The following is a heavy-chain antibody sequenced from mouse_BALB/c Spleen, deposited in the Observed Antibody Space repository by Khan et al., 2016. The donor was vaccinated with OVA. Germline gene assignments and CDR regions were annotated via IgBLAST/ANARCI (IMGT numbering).Heavy chain of an antibody. CDR3: ATQITGSVAY. J-gene: IGHJ3*01. Sequence: EVELVESGGDLVKSGGSLKLSCAASGFTFSPYSMSWVRQTPDKRLEWVATISSDGDYTFYPHSVKGRFNISRDNAKNTLYLQMSTLKSDDTDRDECATQITGSVAYWGQGNMVTVSA. CDR2: ISSDGDYT. V-gene: IGHV5-6*01. CDR1: GFTFSPYS. D-gene: IGHD4-1*01.